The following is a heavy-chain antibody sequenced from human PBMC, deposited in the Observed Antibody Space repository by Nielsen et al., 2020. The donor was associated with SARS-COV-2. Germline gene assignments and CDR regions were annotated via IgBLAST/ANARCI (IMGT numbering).Heavy chain of an antibody. J-gene: IGHJ4*02. Sequence: GESLKISCAASGFTFSSYAMSWVRRAPGKGLEWVSAISGSGGSTYYADSVKGRFTISRDNSKNTLYLQMNSLRAEDTAVYYCAKHEDIVVVPAALTLWGQGTLVTVSS. D-gene: IGHD2-2*01. V-gene: IGHV3-23*01. CDR1: GFTFSSYA. CDR2: ISGSGGST. CDR3: AKHEDIVVVPAALTL.